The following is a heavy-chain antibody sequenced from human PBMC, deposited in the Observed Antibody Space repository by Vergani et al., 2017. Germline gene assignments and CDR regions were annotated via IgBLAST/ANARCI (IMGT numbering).Heavy chain of an antibody. CDR3: ASQRPYYDILTGYFGGWFDP. CDR1: GGSISSYY. J-gene: IGHJ5*02. D-gene: IGHD3-9*01. V-gene: IGHV4-59*01. Sequence: QVQLQESGPGLVKPSETLSLPCTVSGGSISSYYWSWIRQPPGKGLEWIGYIYYSGSTNYNPSLKSRVTISVDTSKNQFSLKLSSVTAADTAVYYCASQRPYYDILTGYFGGWFDPWGQGTLVTVSS. CDR2: IYYSGST.